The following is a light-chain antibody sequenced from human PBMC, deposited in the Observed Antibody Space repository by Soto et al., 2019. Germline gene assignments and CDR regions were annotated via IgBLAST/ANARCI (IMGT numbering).Light chain of an antibody. V-gene: IGKV1-5*03. CDR2: KAS. CDR1: QSISSW. CDR3: QQYGSSSPWT. J-gene: IGKJ1*01. Sequence: DIQMTQSPSTLSASVGDRVTITCRASQSISSWLAWYQQKPGRAPKLLIYKASSLETGVPSRFSGSGSGTEFTLIISSLQPDDFGSYYCQQYGSSSPWTFGQGTKVELK.